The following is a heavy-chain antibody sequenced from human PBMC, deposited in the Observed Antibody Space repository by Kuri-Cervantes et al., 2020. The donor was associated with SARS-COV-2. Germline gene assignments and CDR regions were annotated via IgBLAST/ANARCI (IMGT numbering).Heavy chain of an antibody. V-gene: IGHV4-61*01. CDR3: ARDHPPQTYYYDSSGSHAFDI. D-gene: IGHD3-22*01. J-gene: IGHJ3*02. Sequence: GSLRLSCTVSGGSVSSGSYYWSWIRQPPGKGLEWIGYIYYSGSANYNPSLKSRVTISVDTSKNQFSLKLSSVTAADTAVYYCARDHPPQTYYYDSSGSHAFDIWGQGTMVTVSS. CDR2: IYYSGSA. CDR1: GGSVSSGSYY.